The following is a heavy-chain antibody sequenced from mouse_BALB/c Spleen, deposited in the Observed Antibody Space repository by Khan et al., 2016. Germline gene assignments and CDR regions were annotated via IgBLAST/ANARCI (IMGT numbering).Heavy chain of an antibody. CDR1: GYTFTTTG. CDR2: INTHSGVP. CDR3: ARTVGNYGYFDY. J-gene: IGHJ2*01. Sequence: QCELVQSGPELKKPGETVRISCKASGYTFTTTGMQWVQKMPGKGLKWIGWINTHSGVPKYAEDFKGRFAFSLETSASTAYLQIRNLKNEDTATYFCARTVGNYGYFDYWGQGTTLTVSS. V-gene: IGHV9-4*02. D-gene: IGHD2-1*01.